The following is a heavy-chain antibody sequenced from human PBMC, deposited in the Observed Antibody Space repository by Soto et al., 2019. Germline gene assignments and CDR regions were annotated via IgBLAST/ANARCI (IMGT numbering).Heavy chain of an antibody. V-gene: IGHV1-18*01. CDR3: ARTDPYSSSSLYYYYYMDV. Sequence: WVRQXXGQGLEWMGWISAYNGNTNYAQKLQGRVTMPTDTSTSTAYMELRSLRSDDTAVYYCARTDPYSSSSLYYYYYMDVWGKGTTVTVSS. J-gene: IGHJ6*03. CDR2: ISAYNGNT. D-gene: IGHD6-6*01.